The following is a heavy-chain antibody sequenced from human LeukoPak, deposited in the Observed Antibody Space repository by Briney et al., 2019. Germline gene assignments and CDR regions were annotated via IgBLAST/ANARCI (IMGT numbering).Heavy chain of an antibody. CDR2: IYYSGST. V-gene: IGHV4-59*01. D-gene: IGHD4-23*01. CDR3: ARDRSGNSGY. Sequence: SETPSLTCTVSGGSISSYYWSWIRQPPGKGLEWIGYIYYSGSTYYNPSLKSRVTMSVDTSKNQVSLKLTSVTAADTAVYYCARDRSGNSGYWGQGTLVTVSS. J-gene: IGHJ4*02. CDR1: GGSISSYY.